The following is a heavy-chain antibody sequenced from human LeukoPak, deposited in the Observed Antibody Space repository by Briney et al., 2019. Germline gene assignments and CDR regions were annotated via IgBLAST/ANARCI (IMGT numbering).Heavy chain of an antibody. D-gene: IGHD2-2*01. CDR3: AKDRGVGCSSTSCPDWFDP. V-gene: IGHV3-23*01. CDR2: ISVSRGST. J-gene: IGHJ5*02. Sequence: PGGCLRLSCAASGFTFSSYAMSWVRQAPGKGLEWVSAISVSRGSTYYADSVKGPFTISRDNSKNTLYLQMHSLRAEDTAVYYCAKDRGVGCSSTSCPDWFDPWGQGTLVTVSS. CDR1: GFTFSSYA.